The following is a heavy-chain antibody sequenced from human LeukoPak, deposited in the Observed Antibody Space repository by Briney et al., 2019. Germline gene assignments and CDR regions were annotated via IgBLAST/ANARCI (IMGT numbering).Heavy chain of an antibody. J-gene: IGHJ4*02. Sequence: ASVKVSCKASGYTFTGYYMHWVRQAPGQGLEWMGWINPNSGGTKYAQKFQGRVTMTRDTSITTVYMELSSLRSDDTAVYYCARDHYGSGSYYQLGYWGQGTLVTVSS. V-gene: IGHV1-2*02. D-gene: IGHD3-10*01. CDR3: ARDHYGSGSYYQLGY. CDR2: INPNSGGT. CDR1: GYTFTGYY.